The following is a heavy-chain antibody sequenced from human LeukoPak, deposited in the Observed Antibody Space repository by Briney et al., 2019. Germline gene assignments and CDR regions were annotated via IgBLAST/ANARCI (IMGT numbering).Heavy chain of an antibody. Sequence: ASVKVSCKASGYTFTNYGISWVRQAPGQGLEWMGWISAHNGNTKNAQKFQGRVTLTTDTSTSTAYMELRSLRSDDTAVYYCARLHPYASGMEDGFDIWGQGTTVTVSS. CDR1: GYTFTNYG. CDR2: ISAHNGNT. V-gene: IGHV1-18*01. CDR3: ARLHPYASGMEDGFDI. D-gene: IGHD3-10*01. J-gene: IGHJ3*02.